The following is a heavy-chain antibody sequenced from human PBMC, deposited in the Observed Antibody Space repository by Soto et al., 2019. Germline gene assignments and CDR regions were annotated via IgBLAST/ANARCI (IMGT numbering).Heavy chain of an antibody. Sequence: ATVKVSCKDSGYTFTSYGISGVRHAPGQELEWMGWISAYNGNTNYAQKLQGRVIMTTDTSTSTAYMELRSLRSDDTAVYYCAREVGDYVYYYYGMDVWGQGTTVTVSS. J-gene: IGHJ6*02. V-gene: IGHV1-18*01. D-gene: IGHD4-17*01. CDR1: GYTFTSYG. CDR2: ISAYNGNT. CDR3: AREVGDYVYYYYGMDV.